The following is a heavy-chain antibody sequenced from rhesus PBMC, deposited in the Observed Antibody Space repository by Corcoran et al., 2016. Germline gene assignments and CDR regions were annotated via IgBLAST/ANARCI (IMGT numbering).Heavy chain of an antibody. CDR1: GYSFTSYW. Sequence: EVQLVQSGAEVKRTGESLKISCTTSGYSFTSYWLSWVRRVPGKGLVWMGAIDPSDSETRYSPSFQGQVTISANKSISTAYLQWSSLKASDSATYYCAKGEGTAGMGYWGQGVLVTVSS. D-gene: IGHD5-24*01. J-gene: IGHJ4*01. CDR3: AKGEGTAGMGY. V-gene: IGHV5-2*01. CDR2: IDPSDSET.